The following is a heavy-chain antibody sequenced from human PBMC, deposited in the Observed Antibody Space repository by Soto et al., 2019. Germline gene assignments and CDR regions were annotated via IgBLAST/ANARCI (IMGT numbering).Heavy chain of an antibody. Sequence: QVQLQESGPGLVKPSGTLTLTCVVSGGSISNNNWWSWVRQSPGKGLEWIGEIYHSGSINYNPSRKSRVTISVDKSKNHFSLKLSSVTAADTAVYYCARVRAAGTCFAYWGQGTLVTVSS. CDR2: IYHSGSI. D-gene: IGHD6-13*01. V-gene: IGHV4-4*02. CDR1: GGSISNNNW. CDR3: ARVRAAGTCFAY. J-gene: IGHJ4*02.